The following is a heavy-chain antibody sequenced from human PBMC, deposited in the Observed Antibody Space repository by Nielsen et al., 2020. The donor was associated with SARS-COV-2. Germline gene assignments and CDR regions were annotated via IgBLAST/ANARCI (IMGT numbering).Heavy chain of an antibody. CDR3: ARGGVRFLEWSDPSAGMDV. Sequence: ASVKVSCKASGYTFTSYDINWARQATGQGLEWMGWMNPNSGNTGYAQKFQGRVTMTRNTSISTAYMELSSLRSEDTAVYYCARGGVRFLEWSDPSAGMDVWGQGTTVTVSS. D-gene: IGHD3-3*01. CDR1: GYTFTSYD. V-gene: IGHV1-8*01. CDR2: MNPNSGNT. J-gene: IGHJ6*02.